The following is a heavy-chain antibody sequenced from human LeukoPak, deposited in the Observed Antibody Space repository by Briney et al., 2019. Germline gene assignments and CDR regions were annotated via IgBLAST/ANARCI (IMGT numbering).Heavy chain of an antibody. CDR1: GFTFSSYA. Sequence: GGSLRLSCAASGFTFSSYAMSWVRQAPGKGLEWVSGISGSGDNTYYADSVKGRFTISRDNSKSTLYVQVNSLGTEDTAAYYCAKGSYYDSSGSFYFDYWGQGTLVTVSS. CDR3: AKGSYYDSSGSFYFDY. J-gene: IGHJ4*02. CDR2: ISGSGDNT. D-gene: IGHD3-22*01. V-gene: IGHV3-23*01.